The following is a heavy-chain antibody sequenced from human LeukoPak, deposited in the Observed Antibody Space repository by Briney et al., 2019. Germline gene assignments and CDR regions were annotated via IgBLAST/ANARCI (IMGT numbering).Heavy chain of an antibody. V-gene: IGHV4-59*01. D-gene: IGHD2-2*01. CDR2: IYYSGST. CDR1: GGSISSYY. Sequence: SETLSLTCTVSGGSISSYYWSWIRQPPGKGLEWIGYIYYSGSTNYNPSLKSRVTISVDTSKNQFSLMLSSVTAADTAVYYCARVVVPAAIWSNRFDPWGQGTLVTVSS. J-gene: IGHJ5*02. CDR3: ARVVVPAAIWSNRFDP.